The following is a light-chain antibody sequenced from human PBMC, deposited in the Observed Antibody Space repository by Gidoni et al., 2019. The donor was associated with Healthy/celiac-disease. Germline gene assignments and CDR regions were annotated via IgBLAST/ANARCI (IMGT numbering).Light chain of an antibody. Sequence: QSPLTQPASVSGSPGQSLTISCTGTSSDVGGYNYVSWYQQHPGKAPKLMIYEVSNRPSGVSNRFSGSKSGNTASLTISGLQAEDEADYYCSSYTSSSTSDVVFGGGTKLTVL. J-gene: IGLJ2*01. CDR1: SSDVGGYNY. CDR2: EVS. V-gene: IGLV2-14*01. CDR3: SSYTSSSTSDVV.